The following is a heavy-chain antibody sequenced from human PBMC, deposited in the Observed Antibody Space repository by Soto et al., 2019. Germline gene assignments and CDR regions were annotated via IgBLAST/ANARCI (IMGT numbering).Heavy chain of an antibody. CDR3: ARDHGVYYGSGRGGAFDI. CDR1: GCSISRYY. V-gene: IGHV4-59*01. J-gene: IGHJ3*02. Sequence: AETLSRTCTVSGCSISRYYCSWVRQPPGEELEWIGYIYYSGSTNYNPSLKSRVTISVDTSKNQFSLKLSSVTAADTAVYYCARDHGVYYGSGRGGAFDIWGQGTMVTVSS. D-gene: IGHD3-10*01. CDR2: IYYSGST.